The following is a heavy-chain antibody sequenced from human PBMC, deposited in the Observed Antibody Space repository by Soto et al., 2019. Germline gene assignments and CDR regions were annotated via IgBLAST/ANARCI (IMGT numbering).Heavy chain of an antibody. V-gene: IGHV4-61*01. CDR2: IYYSGST. Sequence: QVQLQESGPGLVKPSETLSLTCTVSGGCVSSRSYYWSWIRQPPGKGLEWIGYIYYSGSTNYSPSLKSRVTISVDTSKNQFSLKLSSVTAADTAVYYCARGIEGWYQGRYYYGMDVWGQGTTVTVSS. CDR3: ARGIEGWYQGRYYYGMDV. J-gene: IGHJ6*02. D-gene: IGHD6-19*01. CDR1: GGCVSSRSYY.